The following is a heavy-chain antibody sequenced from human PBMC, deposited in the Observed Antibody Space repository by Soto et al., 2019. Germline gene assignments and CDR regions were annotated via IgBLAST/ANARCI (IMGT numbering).Heavy chain of an antibody. D-gene: IGHD3-9*01. CDR2: INDRGSI. Sequence: QVQLQQWGAGPLRPLETLSLTCGVSGGSFSGYYWAWIRQSPGKGLEWIGEINDRGSINYNPSLKSRVGISVDTSKDHYSLNLRSVTAADTAVYYCARESHDILTVPRCVWYFDLWGSGTLVTVSS. J-gene: IGHJ2*01. V-gene: IGHV4-34*01. CDR3: ARESHDILTVPRCVWYFDL. CDR1: GGSFSGYY.